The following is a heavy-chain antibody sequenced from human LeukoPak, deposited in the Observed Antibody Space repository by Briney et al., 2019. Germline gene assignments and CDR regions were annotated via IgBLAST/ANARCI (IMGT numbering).Heavy chain of an antibody. Sequence: HPGGSLRLSCAASGFTFSTYAMSWVRLAPGKGLEWVSGISGSGGSTYYADSVKGRFTSSRDNSNNTLYVQMNSLRAEDTAVYYCTKDITGYYQPIESWGQGTLVTVSS. CDR1: GFTFSTYA. CDR3: TKDITGYYQPIES. J-gene: IGHJ4*02. CDR2: ISGSGGST. D-gene: IGHD3-9*01. V-gene: IGHV3-23*01.